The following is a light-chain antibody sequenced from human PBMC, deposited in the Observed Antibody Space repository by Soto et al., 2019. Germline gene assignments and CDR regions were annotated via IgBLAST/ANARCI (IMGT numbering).Light chain of an antibody. J-gene: IGLJ1*01. CDR1: SSDVGGYNY. V-gene: IGLV2-14*01. CDR3: SSYSSSSTPYV. CDR2: EVS. Sequence: QSALTQPPSASGSPGQSVAISCTGTSSDVGGYNYVSWYQQHPGKAPKLMIYEVSNRPSGVSNRFSGSKSGNTASLTLSGLQAEDEADYYCSSYSSSSTPYVFGTGTKVTVL.